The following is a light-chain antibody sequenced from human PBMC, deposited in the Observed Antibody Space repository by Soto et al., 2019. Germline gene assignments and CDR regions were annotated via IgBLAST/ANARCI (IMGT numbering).Light chain of an antibody. CDR1: SYNIAAGYD. Sequence: QPVLTQPPSVSGAPGQRVTISCTGNSYNIAAGYDVHWYQQLPGTAPKLLISGNSNRPSGVPDRFSGSKSGTSASLAITGLQAEDEADYYCQSYDSSLSGVVFGGGTKLTVL. V-gene: IGLV1-40*01. CDR3: QSYDSSLSGVV. J-gene: IGLJ3*02. CDR2: GNS.